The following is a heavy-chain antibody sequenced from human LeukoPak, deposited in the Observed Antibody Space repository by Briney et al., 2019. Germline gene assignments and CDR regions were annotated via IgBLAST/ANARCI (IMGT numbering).Heavy chain of an antibody. V-gene: IGHV3-30-3*01. Sequence: PGGSLRLSCAASGFTFSSHAMHWVRQAPGKGLEWVAVISYDGSNKYYADSVKGRFTISRDNSKSTLYVQMNSLRAEDTAVYYCAREREPYYYYGMDVWGQGTTVTVAS. CDR1: GFTFSSHA. J-gene: IGHJ6*02. D-gene: IGHD1-14*01. CDR3: AREREPYYYYGMDV. CDR2: ISYDGSNK.